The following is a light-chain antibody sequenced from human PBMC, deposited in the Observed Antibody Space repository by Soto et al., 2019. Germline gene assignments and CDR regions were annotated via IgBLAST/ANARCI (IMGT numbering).Light chain of an antibody. CDR3: QQYSSSPQT. J-gene: IGKJ2*01. CDR2: GAS. Sequence: EIVMTQSPATLSLSPGERATLSCRASQSVTSSYLAWYQQKPGQAPRLLIYGASSRATGIPDRFSGSGSGTDFTLTISRLEPEDFAVYYCQQYSSSPQTFGQGTKLQIK. CDR1: QSVTSSY. V-gene: IGKV3-20*01.